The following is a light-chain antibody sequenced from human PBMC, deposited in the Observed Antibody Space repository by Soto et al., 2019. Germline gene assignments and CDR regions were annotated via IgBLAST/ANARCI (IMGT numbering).Light chain of an antibody. Sequence: DIQITHAPSSRSTSAGDRVTLTFQASQDISNYLNWYQQKPGKAPKLLIYDASNLETGVPSRFSGSGSGTDFTFTISSLQPEDIATYYCQQYDNLPLNCGGGNTGDIK. CDR2: DAS. CDR3: QQYDNLPLN. CDR1: QDISNY. V-gene: IGKV1-33*01. J-gene: IGKJ4*01.